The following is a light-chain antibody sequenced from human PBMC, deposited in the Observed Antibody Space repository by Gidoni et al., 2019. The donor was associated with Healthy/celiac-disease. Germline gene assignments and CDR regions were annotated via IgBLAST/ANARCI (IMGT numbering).Light chain of an antibody. J-gene: IGKJ3*01. Sequence: DIVLTQSPLSLPVNPGEPASISCRSSQTLLHSNGYNYLDWYLKKPGQSPQLLISLGSNRASGVTDRFSGSGSGTDFTLKISRVEAEDVGVYYCIQALQTPPTFGPGTKVNIK. V-gene: IGKV2-28*01. CDR2: LGS. CDR3: IQALQTPPT. CDR1: QTLLHSNGYNY.